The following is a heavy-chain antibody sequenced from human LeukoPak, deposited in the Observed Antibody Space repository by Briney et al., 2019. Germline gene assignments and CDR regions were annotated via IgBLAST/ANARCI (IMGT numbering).Heavy chain of an antibody. D-gene: IGHD3-10*01. V-gene: IGHV4-59*01. Sequence: SETQSLTCTVSGGCLSRYHGRWIRQPPGKGREGIGYIYFSGNTNYNPSLKRRVPLSVETSKHRFSLKLRSVTAAHRAVFYCARGSGLLWFGEDGPGGRDVGGRGTGVSVSS. J-gene: IGHJ6*02. CDR2: IYFSGNT. CDR1: GGCLSRYH. CDR3: ARGSGLLWFGEDGPGGRDV.